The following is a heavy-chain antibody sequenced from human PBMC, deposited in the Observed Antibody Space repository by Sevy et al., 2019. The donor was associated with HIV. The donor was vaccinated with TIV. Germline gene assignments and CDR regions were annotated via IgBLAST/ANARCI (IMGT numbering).Heavy chain of an antibody. D-gene: IGHD6-19*01. Sequence: GESLKISCAASGFTFSSYAMSWVRQAPGKGLEWVAVIWYDGSNKYYGDSVKGRFTISRDNSKNTLYLQMNSLRAEDTAVYYCARGSLYSSGWSESLDYWGQGTLVTVSS. CDR3: ARGSLYSSGWSESLDY. V-gene: IGHV3-33*08. CDR1: GFTFSSYA. J-gene: IGHJ4*02. CDR2: IWYDGSNK.